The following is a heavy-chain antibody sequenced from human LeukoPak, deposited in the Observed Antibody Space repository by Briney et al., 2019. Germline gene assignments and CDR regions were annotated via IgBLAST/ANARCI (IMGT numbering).Heavy chain of an antibody. CDR2: IIPIFGTA. D-gene: IGHD3-3*01. J-gene: IGHJ4*02. CDR3: ARMGDYDFWSGTRYYFDY. CDR1: GGAFISYA. Sequence: ASVKVSCKASGGAFISYAISWVRQAPGQGLEWMGGIIPIFGTANYAQKFQGRVTITADESTSTAYMELSSLRSEDTAVYYCARMGDYDFWSGTRYYFDYWGQGTLVTVSS. V-gene: IGHV1-69*01.